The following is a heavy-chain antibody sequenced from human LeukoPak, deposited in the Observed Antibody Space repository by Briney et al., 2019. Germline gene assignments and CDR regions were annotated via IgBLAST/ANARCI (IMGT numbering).Heavy chain of an antibody. J-gene: IGHJ6*03. D-gene: IGHD5-12*01. CDR2: ISSSSYI. CDR3: ARGYSGYDWFYYYYMDV. Sequence: GGSLRLSCAASGFTFSSYSMNWVRQAPGEGLEWVSSISSSSYIYYADSVKGRFTISRDNAKNSLYLQMNSLRAEDTAVYYCARGYSGYDWFYYYYMDVWGKGTTVTVSS. V-gene: IGHV3-21*01. CDR1: GFTFSSYS.